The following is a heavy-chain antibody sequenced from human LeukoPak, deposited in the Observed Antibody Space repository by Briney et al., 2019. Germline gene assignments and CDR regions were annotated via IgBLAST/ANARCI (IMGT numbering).Heavy chain of an antibody. CDR3: ATVRDIVVGGGPYYFDY. J-gene: IGHJ4*02. Sequence: ASVKVSCKASGYTFIGYYLHWVRQAPGQGLEWMGWINPHSGDTNYAQKFQGRVTMTRDTSITTAYMDLSRLKSDDTAVYYCATVRDIVVGGGPYYFDYWGQGTLVTVSS. V-gene: IGHV1-2*02. CDR2: INPHSGDT. D-gene: IGHD2-15*01. CDR1: GYTFIGYY.